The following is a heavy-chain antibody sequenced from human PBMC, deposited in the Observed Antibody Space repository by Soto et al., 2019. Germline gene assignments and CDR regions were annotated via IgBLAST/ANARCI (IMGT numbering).Heavy chain of an antibody. CDR3: VREPCGDCFDWYFDL. Sequence: HLVESGGGVVQPGGSLRLSCAASGFAFSRFALHWLRQAPGKGLEWVALISYDGTTKYYPDAVKGRFAISRDNSNNTLYLEMNTLRPEDTAFYYCVREPCGDCFDWYFDLWGHGTLVTVSS. CDR1: GFAFSRFA. J-gene: IGHJ2*01. D-gene: IGHD2-21*02. V-gene: IGHV3-30*09. CDR2: ISYDGTTK.